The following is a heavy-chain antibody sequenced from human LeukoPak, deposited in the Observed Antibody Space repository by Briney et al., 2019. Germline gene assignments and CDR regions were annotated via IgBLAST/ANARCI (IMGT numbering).Heavy chain of an antibody. CDR2: IYDRGNT. Sequence: PSGTLSLTCTVSDGSLNNDYWSWLRQPPGKGLEWIGYIYDRGNTNYNPSLKSRVTISLDTSNNQFSLELSSVTAADTAVYYCARHLGPGYGNWFDPWGKGTLVTVSS. V-gene: IGHV4-59*08. J-gene: IGHJ5*02. CDR1: DGSLNNDY. CDR3: ARHLGPGYGNWFDP. D-gene: IGHD7-27*01.